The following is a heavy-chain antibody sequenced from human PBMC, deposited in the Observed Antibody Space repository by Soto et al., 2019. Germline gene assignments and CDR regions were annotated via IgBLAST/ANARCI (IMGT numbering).Heavy chain of an antibody. CDR3: ARTFSSYYYGSGSPYYFDY. Sequence: SETLSLTCTVSGGSISSYYWSWIRQPPWKGLKWIGYIYYSGSTNYNPSLKSRVTISVDTSKNQFSLKLSSVTAADTAVYYCARTFSSYYYGSGSPYYFDYWGQGTLVTVSS. J-gene: IGHJ4*02. CDR2: IYYSGST. D-gene: IGHD3-10*01. CDR1: GGSISSYY. V-gene: IGHV4-59*08.